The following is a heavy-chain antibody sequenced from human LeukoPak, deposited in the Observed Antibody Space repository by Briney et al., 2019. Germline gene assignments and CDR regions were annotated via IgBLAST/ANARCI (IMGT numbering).Heavy chain of an antibody. Sequence: SETLSLTCTVSGGSISSSSYYWGWIRQPPGKGLEWIGSIYYSGSTYYSPSLKSRVTISVDTSKNQFSLKLSSVTAADTAVYYCARGLDTAMVTYFDYWGQGTLVTVSS. CDR2: IYYSGST. J-gene: IGHJ4*02. V-gene: IGHV4-39*07. CDR1: GGSISSSSYY. CDR3: ARGLDTAMVTYFDY. D-gene: IGHD5-18*01.